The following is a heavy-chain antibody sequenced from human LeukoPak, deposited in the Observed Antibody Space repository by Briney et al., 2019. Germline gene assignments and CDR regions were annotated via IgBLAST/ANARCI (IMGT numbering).Heavy chain of an antibody. CDR3: ARGGRWLQFCDY. CDR2: MNPNSGNT. D-gene: IGHD5-24*01. V-gene: IGHV1-8*01. J-gene: IGHJ4*02. Sequence: ASVKVSCKASGYTFTSYDINWVRQDTGQGLEWMGWMNPNSGNTGYAQKFQGRVTMTRNTSISTAYMELSSLRSEDTAVYYCARGGRWLQFCDYWGQGTLVTVSS. CDR1: GYTFTSYD.